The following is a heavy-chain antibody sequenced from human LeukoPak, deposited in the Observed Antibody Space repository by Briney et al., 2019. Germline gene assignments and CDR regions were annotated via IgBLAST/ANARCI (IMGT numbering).Heavy chain of an antibody. J-gene: IGHJ4*02. CDR1: GGSISSYY. Sequence: SETLSLTCTVSGGSISSYYWSWIRQPPGKGLEWIGYIYYSGSTNYNPSLKSRVTISVDTSKNQFSLKLSSVTAADTAVYYCATLVSGSYYYFDYWGQGTLVTVSS. CDR2: IYYSGST. D-gene: IGHD1-26*01. CDR3: ATLVSGSYYYFDY. V-gene: IGHV4-59*08.